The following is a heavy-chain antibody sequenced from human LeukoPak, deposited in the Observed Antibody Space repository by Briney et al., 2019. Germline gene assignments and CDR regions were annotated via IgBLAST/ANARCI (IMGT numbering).Heavy chain of an antibody. CDR1: GGSISSYY. Sequence: SETLSLTCTVSGGSISSYYWSWIRQTPGKGLEWIGYIYYSGSTNYNPSLKSRVTISVDTSKNQFSLKLSSVTAADTAVYYCARHARGYCSSTSCYTGMGGFYYYGMDVWGQGTTVTVSS. V-gene: IGHV4-59*08. CDR3: ARHARGYCSSTSCYTGMGGFYYYGMDV. J-gene: IGHJ6*02. CDR2: IYYSGST. D-gene: IGHD2-2*02.